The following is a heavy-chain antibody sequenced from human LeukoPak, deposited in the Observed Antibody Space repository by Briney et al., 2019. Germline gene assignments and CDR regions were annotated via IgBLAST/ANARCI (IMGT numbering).Heavy chain of an antibody. CDR1: GGSISSSSYY. CDR2: IYYSGST. J-gene: IGHJ3*02. Sequence: SETLSLTCTVSGGSISSSSYYWGWIRQPPGKGLEWIGGIYYSGSTYYNPSLKSRVTISVDTSKNQFSLKLSSVTAADTAVYYCARHCVRAAADAFDIWGQGTMVTVSS. D-gene: IGHD6-13*01. V-gene: IGHV4-39*01. CDR3: ARHCVRAAADAFDI.